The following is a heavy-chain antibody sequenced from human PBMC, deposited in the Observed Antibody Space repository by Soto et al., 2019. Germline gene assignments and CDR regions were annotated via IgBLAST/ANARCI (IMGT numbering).Heavy chain of an antibody. V-gene: IGHV3-23*01. CDR2: ITDSGGST. J-gene: IGHJ4*02. D-gene: IGHD4-17*01. CDR1: GFTFNNYG. Sequence: GGSLRLSCAASGFTFNNYGMSWVRQAPGKGLEWVSAITDSGGSTDYADSVKGRVTISRDNSKNTVYLQMNSLRAEDTAVYYCAKAATVVTLYYFDYWGQGTLVTVSS. CDR3: AKAATVVTLYYFDY.